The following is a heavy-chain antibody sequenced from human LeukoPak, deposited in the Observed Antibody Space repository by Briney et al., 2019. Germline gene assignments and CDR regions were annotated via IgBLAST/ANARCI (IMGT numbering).Heavy chain of an antibody. CDR1: GFSFNSFF. Sequence: GGSLRLSCAASGFSFNSFFLNWVRLTPGRELEWVACISQDGSETFYMASASGRFTISRDNTKNSLYLQMDSLRAEDTAVYFCVRDLGHSRHYFEYWGQGALVTVSS. D-gene: IGHD7-27*01. J-gene: IGHJ4*02. V-gene: IGHV3-7*01. CDR3: VRDLGHSRHYFEY. CDR2: ISQDGSET.